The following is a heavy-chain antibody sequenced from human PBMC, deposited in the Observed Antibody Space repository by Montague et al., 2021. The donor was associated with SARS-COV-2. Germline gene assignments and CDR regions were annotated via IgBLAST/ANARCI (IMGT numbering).Heavy chain of an antibody. V-gene: IGHV4-59*01. CDR3: ARVRLTGTTAPYFDY. J-gene: IGHJ4*02. D-gene: IGHD1-1*01. CDR2: IYYSGIT. Sequence: SETLSLTCTASGDSIRSYYWSWIRQPPGEGLEWIGNIYYSGITNXNPSCKSRVTTSIDTSKNQFSLRLSSVTAADTAVYYCARVRLTGTTAPYFDYWGQGTLVTVSS. CDR1: GDSIRSYY.